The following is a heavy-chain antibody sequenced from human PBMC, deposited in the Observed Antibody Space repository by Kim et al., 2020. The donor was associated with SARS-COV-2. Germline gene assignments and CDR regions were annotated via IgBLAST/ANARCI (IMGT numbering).Heavy chain of an antibody. Sequence: SETLSLTCTVSGGSISSSSYYWGWIRQPPGKGLEWIGSIYYSGSTYYNPSLKSRVTISVDTSKNQFSLKLSSVTAADTAVYYCARHVHGYSSGWYGYWGQGTLVTVSS. CDR1: GGSISSSSYY. D-gene: IGHD6-19*01. J-gene: IGHJ4*02. V-gene: IGHV4-39*01. CDR2: IYYSGST. CDR3: ARHVHGYSSGWYGY.